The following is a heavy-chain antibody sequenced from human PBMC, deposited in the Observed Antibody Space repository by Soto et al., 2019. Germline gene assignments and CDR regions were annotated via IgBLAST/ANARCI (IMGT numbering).Heavy chain of an antibody. CDR3: ARDEYINWFEP. D-gene: IGHD6-6*01. Sequence: PGGSLRLSCASSVFTFSSYAMHCVRQAPGEGLEWVAVISYDGSNKYYADSVKGRFTISRDNSKNTLYLQMNSLRAEDTAVYYCARDEYINWFEPLGQGTLVKVSS. CDR2: ISYDGSNK. CDR1: VFTFSSYA. J-gene: IGHJ5*02. V-gene: IGHV3-30-3*01.